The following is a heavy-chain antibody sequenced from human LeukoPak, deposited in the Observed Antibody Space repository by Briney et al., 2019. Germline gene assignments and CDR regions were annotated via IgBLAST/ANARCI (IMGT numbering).Heavy chain of an antibody. J-gene: IGHJ3*02. Sequence: SGTLSLTCTVSGGSISSFYWSSIRQPPGKGLEWIGYIYNSGSANYNPSLKSRVTISVDTSKNQFSLELTSVTAADTAVYYCARSNYYDSSGYFSYAFDIWGQGTMVTVSS. D-gene: IGHD3-22*01. CDR2: IYNSGSA. CDR1: GGSISSFY. CDR3: ARSNYYDSSGYFSYAFDI. V-gene: IGHV4-59*08.